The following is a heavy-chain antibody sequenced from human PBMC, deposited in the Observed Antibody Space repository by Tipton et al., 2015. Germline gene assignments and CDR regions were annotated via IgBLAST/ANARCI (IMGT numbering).Heavy chain of an antibody. CDR1: GASVSSGTYY. J-gene: IGHJ6*02. CDR2: IYYSGST. V-gene: IGHV4-61*01. D-gene: IGHD5-18*01. Sequence: LSLTCTVSGASVSSGTYYWSWIRQPPGKGLEWIGYIYYSGSTYYNPSLKSRVTISVDRSKKQFSLKLSSVTAADTAVYYCAVQGLPSPSYYGMDVWGQGTTVTVSS. CDR3: AVQGLPSPSYYGMDV.